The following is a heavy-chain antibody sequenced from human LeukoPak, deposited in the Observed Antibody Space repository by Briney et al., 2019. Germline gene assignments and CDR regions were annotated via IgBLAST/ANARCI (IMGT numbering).Heavy chain of an antibody. CDR1: GGSFSGYY. CDR3: ARRSSYSYFQH. D-gene: IGHD3-3*01. Sequence: SETLSLTCAVYGGSFSGYYWSWIRQPPGKGLERIGEINHSGSTNYNPSLKSRVTISVDTSKNQFSLKLSSVAAADTAVYYCARRSSYSYFQHWGQGTLVTVSS. J-gene: IGHJ1*01. V-gene: IGHV4-34*01. CDR2: INHSGST.